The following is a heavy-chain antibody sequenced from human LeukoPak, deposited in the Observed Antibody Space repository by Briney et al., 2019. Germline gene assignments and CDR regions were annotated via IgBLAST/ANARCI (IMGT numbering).Heavy chain of an antibody. Sequence: GAAVTDSFKASGYTFTSYGISWVGQATCQGRDWMGWISAYNGNTNYAQKLQGRVTMTTDTSNSTAYMELSSLRSDDTAVYYCARGVLWFGELLDYWGRGTLVTVSS. CDR2: ISAYNGNT. CDR3: ARGVLWFGELLDY. CDR1: GYTFTSYG. V-gene: IGHV1-18*04. D-gene: IGHD3-10*01. J-gene: IGHJ4*02.